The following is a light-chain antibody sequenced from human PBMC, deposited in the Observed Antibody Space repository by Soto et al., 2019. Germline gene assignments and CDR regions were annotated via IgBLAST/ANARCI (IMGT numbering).Light chain of an antibody. Sequence: EIVLTQSPATLSLSPGERATLSCRATQSVSSYLAWYQHKPGQAPRLLIYVASTRATGIPARFSGSGYGTDFTLTISSLEPEDFAVYYCQQRSTWPLTFGGGTKVEIK. CDR2: VAS. J-gene: IGKJ4*01. CDR1: QSVSSY. V-gene: IGKV3-11*01. CDR3: QQRSTWPLT.